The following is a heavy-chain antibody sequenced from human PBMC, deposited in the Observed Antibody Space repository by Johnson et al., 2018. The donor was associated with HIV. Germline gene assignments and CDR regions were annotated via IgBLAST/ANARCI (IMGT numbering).Heavy chain of an antibody. D-gene: IGHD4-17*01. V-gene: IGHV3-66*02. CDR1: GLNVSGHY. Sequence: MQLVESGGGVVQPGGSLRLSCAASGLNVSGHYMSWVRQSPGKGLEWVSVIYRGGLTYYAQSVKGRFTISRDNSKNTLYLQMNSLRGDDTAIYYCQKHNFGNYVSRALDIWGQGTMVTVSS. CDR3: QKHNFGNYVSRALDI. J-gene: IGHJ3*02. CDR2: IYRGGLT.